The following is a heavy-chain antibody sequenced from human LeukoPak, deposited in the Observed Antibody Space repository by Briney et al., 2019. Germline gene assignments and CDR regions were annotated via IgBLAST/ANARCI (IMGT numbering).Heavy chain of an antibody. D-gene: IGHD3-3*01. J-gene: IGHJ4*02. CDR2: ISSSSSTI. CDR3: AREDFWSGYYSTFDY. CDR1: EFSVGSNY. V-gene: IGHV3-48*01. Sequence: GGSLRLSCVVSEFSVGSNYITWVRQAPGKGLEWFSYISSSSSTIYYADSVKGRFTISRDNAKNSLYLQMNSLRAEDTAVYYCAREDFWSGYYSTFDYWGQGTLVTVSS.